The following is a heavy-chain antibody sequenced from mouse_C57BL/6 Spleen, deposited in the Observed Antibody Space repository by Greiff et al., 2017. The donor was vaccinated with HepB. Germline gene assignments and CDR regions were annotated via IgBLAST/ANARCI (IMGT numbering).Heavy chain of an antibody. D-gene: IGHD1-1*01. CDR2: IYPGGGNT. CDR3: ARKMGYYGNCDWYFDV. J-gene: IGHJ1*03. V-gene: IGHV1-63*01. CDR1: GYTFTNYW. Sequence: QVQLQQSGAELVKPGPSVKMSCTASGYTFTNYWIDWVRQSPGQGLEWIGDIYPGGGNTNYNEKFKGKATLTVDKSSSTAYMQFSSLTSEDSAIYYCARKMGYYGNCDWYFDVWGTGTTVTVSS.